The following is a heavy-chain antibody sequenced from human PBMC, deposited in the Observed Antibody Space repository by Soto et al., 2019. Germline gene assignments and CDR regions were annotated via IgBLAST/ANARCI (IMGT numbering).Heavy chain of an antibody. CDR1: GFTFSKYG. V-gene: IGHV3-30*03. J-gene: IGHJ4*02. D-gene: IGHD3-10*01. Sequence: QVKVVESGGGVVKPGRSLRLSCAASGFTFSKYGIHWVRQAPGKGLDWVAVISYDGSIEYYSESVKGRFTMSRDNSENTVYLKMNSLRTEDTAVYVCWRDWVWVGAHLIDNWGQGTLVTVSS. CDR3: WRDWVWVGAHLIDN. CDR2: ISYDGSIE.